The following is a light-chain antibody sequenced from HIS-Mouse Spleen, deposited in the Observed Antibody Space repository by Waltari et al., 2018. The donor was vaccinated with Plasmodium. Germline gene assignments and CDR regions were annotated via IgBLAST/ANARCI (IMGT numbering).Light chain of an antibody. V-gene: IGKV3-15*01. CDR1: QSVCSN. CDR3: QQYNNWSFT. CDR2: GAS. J-gene: IGKJ3*01. Sequence: EIVMTQPPATLSVSPGERATLSCRASQSVCSNLAWYQQKPGQAPRPLIYGASTRATGIPARFSGSGSGTEFTLTISSLQSEDFAVYYCQQYNNWSFTFGPGTKVDIK.